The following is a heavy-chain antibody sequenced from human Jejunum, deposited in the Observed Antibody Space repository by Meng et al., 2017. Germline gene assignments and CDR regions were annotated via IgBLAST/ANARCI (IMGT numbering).Heavy chain of an antibody. Sequence: QVQLQESGPGLVRPSGTLTLTCSVSGDSISSNNRWTWVRQPPGRGLEWIGEIYHSGDTNYNPSLTSPVTISVDKSKNQFSLTLSAVTAADTAVYYCARSPQYYDSSGFAFDPWGQGTLVTVSS. CDR3: ARSPQYYDSSGFAFDP. V-gene: IGHV4-4*02. J-gene: IGHJ5*02. CDR2: IYHSGDT. CDR1: GDSISSNNR. D-gene: IGHD3-22*01.